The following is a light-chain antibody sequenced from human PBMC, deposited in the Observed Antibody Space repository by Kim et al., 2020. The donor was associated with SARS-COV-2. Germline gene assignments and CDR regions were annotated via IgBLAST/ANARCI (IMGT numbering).Light chain of an antibody. V-gene: IGLV3-1*01. Sequence: VSPGQTASITGSGDEVGSKYASLYQQRPGQSPVMVIYQDNKRPSGIPDRFSGSNSGNTATLTLSGTQAMDEAGYYCQTWDSTTGVFGGGTQLTVL. J-gene: IGLJ3*02. CDR1: EVGSKY. CDR3: QTWDSTTGV. CDR2: QDN.